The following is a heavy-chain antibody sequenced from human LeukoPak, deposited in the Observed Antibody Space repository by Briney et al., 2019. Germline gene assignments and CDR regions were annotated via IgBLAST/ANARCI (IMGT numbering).Heavy chain of an antibody. D-gene: IGHD5-12*01. CDR3: VKGLSGYGAFDY. CDR1: GFTFSSYA. Sequence: PGGSLRLSCSASGFTFSSYAMHWVRQAPGKGLEYVSAIGSNGGSTYYADSVKGRFTISRDNSKNTLYLQMSSLRAEDTAVYYCVKGLSGYGAFDYWGQGTLVTVSS. V-gene: IGHV3-64D*06. CDR2: IGSNGGST. J-gene: IGHJ4*02.